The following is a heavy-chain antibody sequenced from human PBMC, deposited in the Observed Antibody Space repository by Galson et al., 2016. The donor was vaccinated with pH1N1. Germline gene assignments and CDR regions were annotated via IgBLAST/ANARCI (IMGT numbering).Heavy chain of an antibody. V-gene: IGHV1-69*13. CDR2: IIPIFKTT. J-gene: IGHJ2*01. Sequence: SVKVSCKASGGTFGSYGINWVRQAPGQGLEWMGGIIPIFKTTKYAQNFQGRVTITADESTTTAYMELSSLRSEDTAVYYCAREDYCDTDLSDWYFDLWGRGTLVTVSS. D-gene: IGHD3-22*01. CDR1: GGTFGSYG. CDR3: AREDYCDTDLSDWYFDL.